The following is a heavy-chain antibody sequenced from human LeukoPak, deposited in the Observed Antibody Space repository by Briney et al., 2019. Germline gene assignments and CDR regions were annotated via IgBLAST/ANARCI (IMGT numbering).Heavy chain of an antibody. CDR1: GYTFTNYG. J-gene: IGHJ1*01. CDR3: ARVPLDDAIRHYYPH. Sequence: ASVKVSCKTSGYTFTNYGMHWVRQAPRQSPEWMGWINTGNGNTKSSQKFQDRVTLTRDTSASTAYMELNSLSSEDTAVYYCARVPLDDAIRHYYPHWGQGTLVTVSS. D-gene: IGHD3-10*01. V-gene: IGHV1-3*04. CDR2: INTGNGNT.